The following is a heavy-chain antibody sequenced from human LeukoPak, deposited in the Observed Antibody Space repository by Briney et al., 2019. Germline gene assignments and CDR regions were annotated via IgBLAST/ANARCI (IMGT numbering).Heavy chain of an antibody. CDR2: ISRSGGST. CDR3: ARDSRSFIVMITEPRKNLVDY. V-gene: IGHV3-23*01. J-gene: IGHJ4*02. D-gene: IGHD3-16*01. CDR1: GFTFSSYA. Sequence: GGSLRLSCAASGFTFSSYAMSWVRQAPGKGLEWVSGISRSGGSTYYADSVKGRFTISRDNSKNTLYLQMNSLRVEDTAVYYCARDSRSFIVMITEPRKNLVDYWGQGTWSPSPQ.